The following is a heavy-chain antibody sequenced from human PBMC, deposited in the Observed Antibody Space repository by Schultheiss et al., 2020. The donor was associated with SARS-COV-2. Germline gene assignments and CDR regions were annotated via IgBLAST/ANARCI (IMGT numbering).Heavy chain of an antibody. CDR2: ISPNSGGT. V-gene: IGHV1-2*02. D-gene: IGHD3-10*01. CDR3: ARFPSLMVRGVSQGMDV. CDR1: GYTFTSYG. Sequence: ASVKVSCKASGYTFTSYGIDWVRQAPGQGLEWMGWISPNSGGTNYAQKFQGRVTMTRDTSTSTVYMELSSLRSEDTAVYYCARFPSLMVRGVSQGMDVWGQGTTVTVSS. J-gene: IGHJ6*02.